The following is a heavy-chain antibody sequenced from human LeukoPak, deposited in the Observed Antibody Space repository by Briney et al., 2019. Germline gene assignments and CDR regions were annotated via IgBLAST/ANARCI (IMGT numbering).Heavy chain of an antibody. V-gene: IGHV1-24*01. J-gene: IGHJ3*02. CDR3: ARDQISAFDI. Sequence: ASVKVSCKVSGYTLTELSMHWVRQAPGKGLEWMGGFDPDDGETIYAQKFQGRVTITTDESTSTAYMELSSLRSEDTAVYYCARDQISAFDIWGQGTMVTVSS. CDR2: FDPDDGET. CDR1: GYTLTELS.